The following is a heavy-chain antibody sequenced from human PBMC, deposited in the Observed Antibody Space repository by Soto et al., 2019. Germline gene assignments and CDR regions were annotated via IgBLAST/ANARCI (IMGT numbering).Heavy chain of an antibody. CDR2: ISNDGISK. Sequence: QVQLVESGGGVVQPGRSLRLSCATSGFTFSNYGIHWVRQAPGKGLEWVAVISNDGISKYYADSVRGRFSISRDNSKNTLYVQMNSLGSEDTAVYYWAKDRARGGVRYSSGWYQIDSWGQGILVTVSS. CDR1: GFTFSNYG. J-gene: IGHJ4*02. CDR3: AKDRARGGVRYSSGWYQIDS. V-gene: IGHV3-30*18. D-gene: IGHD6-19*01.